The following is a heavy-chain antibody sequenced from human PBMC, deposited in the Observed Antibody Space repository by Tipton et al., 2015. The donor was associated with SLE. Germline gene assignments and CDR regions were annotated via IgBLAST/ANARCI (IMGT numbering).Heavy chain of an antibody. CDR2: IYSGVTT. CDR1: GFSIIHYP. Sequence: SLRLSCAASGFSIIHYPMHWVRQAPGKGLEWVSVIYSGVTTDYANSVKGRFTISRDNAKNSLYLQMNSLRVEDTAVYYCARGLAAAELDYYFDYWGQGTLVTVSS. D-gene: IGHD6-13*01. CDR3: ARGLAAAELDYYFDY. J-gene: IGHJ4*02. V-gene: IGHV3-66*01.